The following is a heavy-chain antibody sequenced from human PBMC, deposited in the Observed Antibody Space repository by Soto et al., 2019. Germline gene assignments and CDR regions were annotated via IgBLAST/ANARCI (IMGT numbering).Heavy chain of an antibody. CDR3: ARQPRGPGYGERGLYFDY. D-gene: IGHD3-16*01. CDR1: GGSTNSRSNY. CDR2: VYYSGST. J-gene: IGHJ4*02. Sequence: LSLTCTVSGGSTNSRSNYWGWIRQPPGKGLEWIGSVYYSGSTHDNPSLQSRVTISVDTSRNQFSLNLISVTAADTAVYFCARQPRGPGYGERGLYFDYWGQGTLVTVSS. V-gene: IGHV4-39*01.